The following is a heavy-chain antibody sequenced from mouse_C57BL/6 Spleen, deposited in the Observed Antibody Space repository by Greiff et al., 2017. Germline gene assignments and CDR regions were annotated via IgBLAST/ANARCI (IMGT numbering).Heavy chain of an antibody. Sequence: QVQLKQSGAELARPGASVKLSCKASGYTFTSYGISWVKQRTGQGLEWIGEIYPRSGNTYYNEKFKGKATLTADKSSSTAYMELRSLTSEDSAVYFCANYYYGSSSWFAYWGQGTLVTVSA. CDR1: GYTFTSYG. J-gene: IGHJ3*01. D-gene: IGHD1-1*01. CDR3: ANYYYGSSSWFAY. CDR2: IYPRSGNT. V-gene: IGHV1-81*01.